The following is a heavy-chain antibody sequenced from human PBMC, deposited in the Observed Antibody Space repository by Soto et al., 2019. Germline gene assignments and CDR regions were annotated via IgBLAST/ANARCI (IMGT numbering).Heavy chain of an antibody. J-gene: IGHJ4*02. D-gene: IGHD2-2*01. CDR1: GGSVRSGSRY. CDR3: ARWYCSRTSCYVGY. V-gene: IGHV4-61*01. CDR2: IYYSGST. Sequence: QVQLQESGPGLVKLSDTLSLTCTVSGGSVRSGSRYWSWIRQPPGKGLEWIGYIYYSGSTNYNPSLKSRVTSSIDTSKNQFSLKLSSVTAADTSVYYSARWYCSRTSCYVGYWGQGTLVTVSS.